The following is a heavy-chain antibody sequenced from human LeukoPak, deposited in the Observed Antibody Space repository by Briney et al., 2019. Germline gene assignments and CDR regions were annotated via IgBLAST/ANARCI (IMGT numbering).Heavy chain of an antibody. CDR1: GGTFNSHT. D-gene: IGHD2-15*01. CDR2: IIPIFGTA. Sequence: GASVKVSCKASGGTFNSHTINWVRQAPGQGLEWMGGIIPIFGTANYAETFQGRVTITADESTSTAYMELSSLRSEDTAVYYCARERYSKLGDQDAFDIWGQGTMVTVSS. J-gene: IGHJ3*02. CDR3: ARERYSKLGDQDAFDI. V-gene: IGHV1-69*13.